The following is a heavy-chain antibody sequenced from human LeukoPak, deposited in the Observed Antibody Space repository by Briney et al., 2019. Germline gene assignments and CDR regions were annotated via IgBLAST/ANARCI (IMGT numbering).Heavy chain of an antibody. Sequence: PSETLSLTCAVYGGSFSGYYWSWIRQPPGKGLEWIGEINHSGSTNYNPSLKSRVTISVDTSKNQFSLKLSSVTAADTAVYYCARGGVLMDVWGQGTTVTVSS. D-gene: IGHD2-8*01. CDR2: INHSGST. J-gene: IGHJ6*02. V-gene: IGHV4-34*01. CDR1: GGSFSGYY. CDR3: ARGGVLMDV.